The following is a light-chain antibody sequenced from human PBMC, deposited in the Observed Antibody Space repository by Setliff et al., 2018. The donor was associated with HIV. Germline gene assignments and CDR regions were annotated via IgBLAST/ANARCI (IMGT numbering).Light chain of an antibody. CDR2: EVR. CDR3: SSYAITNTLP. V-gene: IGLV2-14*01. CDR1: SSDVGGYSH. Sequence: QSVLAQPASVSGSPGQSITISCTGTSSDVGGYSHVSWYQQHPGKAPKLIIYEVRNRPSGVSNRFSGSKSGNTASLTISGLQAEDEADYYRSSYAITNTLPFGTGTKGTVL. J-gene: IGLJ1*01.